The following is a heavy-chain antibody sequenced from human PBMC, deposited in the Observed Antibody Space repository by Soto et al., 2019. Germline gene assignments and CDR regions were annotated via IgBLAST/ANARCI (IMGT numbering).Heavy chain of an antibody. V-gene: IGHV1-58*01. CDR2: IVVGSGNT. Sequence: APGKVSFKGSGFTFTSSAVQWGRQARGQRLEWIGWIVVGSGNTNYAQKFQERVTITRDMSTSTAYMELSSLRSEDTAVYYCAAVHWELLGDSWGQGTLVTVSS. J-gene: IGHJ4*02. CDR3: AAVHWELLGDS. D-gene: IGHD1-26*01. CDR1: GFTFTSSA.